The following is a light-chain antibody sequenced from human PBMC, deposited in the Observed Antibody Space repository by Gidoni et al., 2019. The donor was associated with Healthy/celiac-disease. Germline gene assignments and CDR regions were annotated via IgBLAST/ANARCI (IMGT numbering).Light chain of an antibody. CDR1: QSISSY. J-gene: IGKJ2*02. CDR2: AAS. V-gene: IGKV1-39*01. CDR3: QQSYSTLWT. Sequence: DIKMTQTPSSLSASEGDRVTITCRASQSISSYLNWYQQKPGKAPKLLIYAASSLQSGVPSRFSGSGSGTDFTLTISSLQPEDFATYYCQQSYSTLWTFGQXTKLEIK.